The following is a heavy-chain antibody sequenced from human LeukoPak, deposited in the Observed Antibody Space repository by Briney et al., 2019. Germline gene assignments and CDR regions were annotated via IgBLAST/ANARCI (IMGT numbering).Heavy chain of an antibody. CDR1: GLTVSSNY. CDR2: IYSGGTT. J-gene: IGHJ6*02. D-gene: IGHD5-18*01. V-gene: IGHV3-66*01. Sequence: PGGSLRLSCAASGLTVSSNYMSWVRQAPRKGLEWVSIIYSGGTTYYADSVKGRFTISRDNRRNTLNLQMNNLRADDTAVYYCARDLRNTALRPAYYYGMDVWGQGTTVTVSS. CDR3: ARDLRNTALRPAYYYGMDV.